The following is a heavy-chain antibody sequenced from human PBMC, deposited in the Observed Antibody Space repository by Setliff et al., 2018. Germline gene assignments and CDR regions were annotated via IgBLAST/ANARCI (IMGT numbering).Heavy chain of an antibody. D-gene: IGHD2-8*01. J-gene: IGHJ6*02. CDR1: GASLRSGSDY. V-gene: IGHV4-61*02. Sequence: SETLSLTCTVSGASLRSGSDYWGWFRQPAGKGLEWIGRIYTDGTTNYNPSLKSRVSISADTSMNHFSLRMTSVSAADTAVYYCAKEHVVISFVTNTHHHYGMDVWGQGATVTV. CDR2: IYTDGTT. CDR3: AKEHVVISFVTNTHHHYGMDV.